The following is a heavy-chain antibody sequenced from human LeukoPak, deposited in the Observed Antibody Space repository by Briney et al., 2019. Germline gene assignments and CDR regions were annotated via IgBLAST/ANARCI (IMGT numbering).Heavy chain of an antibody. CDR2: IYYSGST. D-gene: IGHD6-13*01. Sequence: SETLSLTCTVSGGSISSYYWSWIRQPPGKGLEWIGYIYYSGSTNYNPSLKSRVTISVDTSKNQFSLKLSSVTAADTAVYYCAREASSSWSQEHYYFDYWGQGTLVTVSS. CDR3: AREASSSWSQEHYYFDY. V-gene: IGHV4-59*01. CDR1: GGSISSYY. J-gene: IGHJ4*02.